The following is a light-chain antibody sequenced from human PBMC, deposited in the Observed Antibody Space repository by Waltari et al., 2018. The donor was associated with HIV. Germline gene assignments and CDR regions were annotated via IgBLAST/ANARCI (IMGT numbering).Light chain of an antibody. CDR3: QQLNSFPHT. CDR1: QDISSY. J-gene: IGKJ2*01. V-gene: IGKV1-9*01. Sequence: DIQLTQSPSFLSASVGDRVTITCRAVQDISSYLAWYQQKPGKAPKLLIYAASTFQNGVPSRFSGSGSGTEFTLTISSLQPEDFATYYCQQLNSFPHTFGQGTELEI. CDR2: AAS.